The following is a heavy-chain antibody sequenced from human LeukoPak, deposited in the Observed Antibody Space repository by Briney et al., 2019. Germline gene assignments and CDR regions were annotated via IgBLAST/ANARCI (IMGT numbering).Heavy chain of an antibody. CDR3: ARRDGGSGSHYWYFDL. CDR2: LYYSGST. V-gene: IGHV4-39*01. D-gene: IGHD3-10*01. J-gene: IGHJ2*01. Sequence: PSETLSLTCTVSGGSISSSSYYWGWIRQPPGKGLEWIASLYYSGSTYYNPSLKSRVTISVATSKKQFSLKLRSVTAADTAVYYCARRDGGSGSHYWYFDLWGRGTLVTVSS. CDR1: GGSISSSSYY.